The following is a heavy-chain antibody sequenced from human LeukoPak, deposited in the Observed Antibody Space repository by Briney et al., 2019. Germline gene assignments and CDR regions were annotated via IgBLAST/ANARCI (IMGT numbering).Heavy chain of an antibody. CDR2: IDWDDDK. CDR1: GFSLSTSGMC. Sequence: SGPSLVKPTQTLTLTCTFSGFSLSTSGMCVSWIRQPPGKALEWLALIDWDDDKYYSTSLKTRLTISKDTSKNQVVLTMTNMDPVDTATYYCARIPLYYDSSGYYYGFDYWGQGTLVTVSS. V-gene: IGHV2-70*01. J-gene: IGHJ4*02. D-gene: IGHD3-22*01. CDR3: ARIPLYYDSSGYYYGFDY.